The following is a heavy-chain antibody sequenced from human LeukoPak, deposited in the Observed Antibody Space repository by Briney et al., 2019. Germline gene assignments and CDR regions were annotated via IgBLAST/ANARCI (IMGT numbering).Heavy chain of an antibody. CDR2: ISGSGGST. V-gene: IGHV3-23*01. D-gene: IGHD2/OR15-2a*01. CDR3: AKDVEVISIPYYYYYMDV. Sequence: PGGSLRLSCAASGFTFRSYAMSWVRQAPGKGLEWVSGISGSGGSTYNADSVKGRFTISRDNSKNTLYLQMNSLRAEDTAVYYCAKDVEVISIPYYYYYMDVWGKGTTVTVSS. CDR1: GFTFRSYA. J-gene: IGHJ6*03.